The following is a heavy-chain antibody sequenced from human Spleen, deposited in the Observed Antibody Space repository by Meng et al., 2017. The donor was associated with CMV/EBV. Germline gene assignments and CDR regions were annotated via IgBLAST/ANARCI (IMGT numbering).Heavy chain of an antibody. Sequence: SVKVSCKASGGTFSSYAISWVRQAPGQGLEWMGGIIPILGIANYAQKFQGRVTITTDESTSTAYMELSSLRSEDTAVYYCARMAVTLTIRGWFDPWGQGTLVTVSS. D-gene: IGHD3-10*01. CDR2: IIPILGIA. CDR1: GGTFSSYA. V-gene: IGHV1-69*10. J-gene: IGHJ5*02. CDR3: ARMAVTLTIRGWFDP.